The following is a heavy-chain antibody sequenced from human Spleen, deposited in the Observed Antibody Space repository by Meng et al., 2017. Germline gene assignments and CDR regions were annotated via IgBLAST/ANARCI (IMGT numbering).Heavy chain of an antibody. CDR2: IDPKNGDT. Sequence: ASVKVSCKASGGTFSSSTISWVRQAPGQGLEWMGRIDPKNGDTHYAQKFQGRVTMTGDTSISTAYMDLSGLRSDDTAVYYCARDEDISAAGKLFGDYWGQGTLVTVSS. CDR3: ARDEDISAAGKLFGDY. V-gene: IGHV1-2*06. D-gene: IGHD6-13*01. J-gene: IGHJ4*02. CDR1: GGTFSSST.